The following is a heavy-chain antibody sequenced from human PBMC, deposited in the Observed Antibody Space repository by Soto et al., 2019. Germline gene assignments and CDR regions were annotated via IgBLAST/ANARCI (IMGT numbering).Heavy chain of an antibody. V-gene: IGHV4-59*08. Sequence: QVQLQESGPGLVKPSETLSLTCSVSGGSISGYYWSWIRQPPGKELEWIGDIYYRGITKYNPSLKSRVTISVDTSKNQFSLKLNSVTAADTAVYYCARIDGHGDYPDYWGQGTLVTVSS. J-gene: IGHJ4*02. CDR1: GGSISGYY. CDR3: ARIDGHGDYPDY. D-gene: IGHD2-8*01. CDR2: IYYRGIT.